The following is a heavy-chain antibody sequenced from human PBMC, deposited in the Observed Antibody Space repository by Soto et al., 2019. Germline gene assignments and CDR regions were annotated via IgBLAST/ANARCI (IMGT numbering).Heavy chain of an antibody. CDR1: GFSFDRAW. CDR2: IKTKTDGGTT. J-gene: IGHJ4*02. D-gene: IGHD4-4*01. Sequence: EVQLVESGGGLVKPGGSLTLSCSASGFSFDRAWASWVRQAPGRGLEWVGLIKTKTDGGTTDYAASVKGRFTISKDESEKTLYLHMNRLKTEDTAFYYCATTGYSNDGMFDSWGQGSLVTVSS. CDR3: ATTGYSNDGMFDS. V-gene: IGHV3-15*01.